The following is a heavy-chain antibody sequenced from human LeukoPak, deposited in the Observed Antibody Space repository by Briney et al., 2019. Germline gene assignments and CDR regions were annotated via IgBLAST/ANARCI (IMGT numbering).Heavy chain of an antibody. J-gene: IGHJ4*02. V-gene: IGHV3-48*01. CDR3: ARGTAVAERTFDS. CDR2: INYNSGTI. Sequence: GGSLRLSCAASGFTFSSYAMNWVRQAPGKGLEWVSYINYNSGTIYHADSVRGRFTISRDNAKNSLYLQTNSLRAEDTAVYYCARGTAVAERTFDSWGQGTLVTVSS. D-gene: IGHD6-19*01. CDR1: GFTFSSYA.